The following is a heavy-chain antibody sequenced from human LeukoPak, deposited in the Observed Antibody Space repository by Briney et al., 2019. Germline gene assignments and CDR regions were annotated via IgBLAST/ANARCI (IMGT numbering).Heavy chain of an antibody. CDR3: ARGYGYTVNFDY. V-gene: IGHV4-59*08. CDR1: GGSISRYY. Sequence: PSETLSLTCTVSGGSISRYYWSWIRQSPRKGLEWIGYIYYSGSTNYNPSLKSRVTISLDTCKNQFSLKMSSVTAADTAVYYCARGYGYTVNFDYWGQGTLVTVSS. J-gene: IGHJ4*02. D-gene: IGHD6-13*01. CDR2: IYYSGST.